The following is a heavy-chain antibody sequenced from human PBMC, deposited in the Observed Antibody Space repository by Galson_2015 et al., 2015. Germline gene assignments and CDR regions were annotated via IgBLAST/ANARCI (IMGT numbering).Heavy chain of an antibody. D-gene: IGHD3-10*01. CDR1: GFTFSSYG. CDR2: ISYDGSDK. J-gene: IGHJ3*02. CDR3: VKVIKVRGVRDAFEI. V-gene: IGHV3-30*18. Sequence: SLRLSCAASGFTFSSYGMNWVRQAPGKGLEWVSAISYDGSDKYFVDSVKGRFTISRDNTKNTLYLQMNSLRAEDTAVYYCVKVIKVRGVRDAFEIWGQGTMVTVSS.